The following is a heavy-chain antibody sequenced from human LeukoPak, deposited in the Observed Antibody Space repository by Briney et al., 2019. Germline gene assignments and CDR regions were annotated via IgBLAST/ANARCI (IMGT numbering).Heavy chain of an antibody. CDR2: VYYSGST. Sequence: SETLSLTCTVSGGSISPYYWSWIRQPPGKGLEWIGYVYYSGSTNYNPSLKSRVTISVDTSKSQFSLKLSSVTAADTAVYYCARDLRDGYNYYYYGMDVWGQGTTVTVSS. CDR1: GGSISPYY. CDR3: ARDLRDGYNYYYYGMDV. D-gene: IGHD5-24*01. J-gene: IGHJ6*02. V-gene: IGHV4-59*01.